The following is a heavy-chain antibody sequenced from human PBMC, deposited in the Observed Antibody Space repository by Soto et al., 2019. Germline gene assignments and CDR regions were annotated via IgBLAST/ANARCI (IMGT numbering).Heavy chain of an antibody. CDR3: ARGDSTDCSNGVCSFFYNHDMDV. Sequence: GAAVKVSCKACGYSFTEYHIHWVRQAPGQGLEWLGRINPKSGGTSTAQKFQGWVTMTTDTSISTASMELTRLTSDDTAIYYCARGDSTDCSNGVCSFFYNHDMDVWGQGTTVTVSS. V-gene: IGHV1-2*04. CDR1: GYSFTEYH. J-gene: IGHJ6*02. CDR2: INPKSGGT. D-gene: IGHD2-8*01.